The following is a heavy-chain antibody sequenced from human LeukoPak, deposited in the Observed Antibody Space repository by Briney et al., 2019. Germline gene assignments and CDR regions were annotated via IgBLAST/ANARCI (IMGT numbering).Heavy chain of an antibody. D-gene: IGHD5-18*01. CDR2: ISSSSSSTI. V-gene: IGHV3-48*01. CDR1: GFTFSSYS. Sequence: PGGSLRLSCAASGFTFSSYSMNWVRQAPGKGLEWVSYISSSSSSTIYYADSVKGRFTISRDNAKNSLYLQMNSLRAEDTAVYYCARVQDVDTAMVGDYYGMDVWGQGTTVTVSS. CDR3: ARVQDVDTAMVGDYYGMDV. J-gene: IGHJ6*02.